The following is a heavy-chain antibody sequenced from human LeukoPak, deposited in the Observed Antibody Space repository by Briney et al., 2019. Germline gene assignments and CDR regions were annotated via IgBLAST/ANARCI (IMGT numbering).Heavy chain of an antibody. J-gene: IGHJ4*02. D-gene: IGHD3-3*01. CDR2: ISSNGGST. Sequence: GGSLRLSCAASGFTFSSYAMHWVRHAPGKGLEYVSAISSNGGSTYYANSVKGRFTISRDNSKNTLYLQMGSLRAEDMAVYYCARGGYYDFWSGYYSDYWGQGTLVTVSS. CDR1: GFTFSSYA. V-gene: IGHV3-64*01. CDR3: ARGGYYDFWSGYYSDY.